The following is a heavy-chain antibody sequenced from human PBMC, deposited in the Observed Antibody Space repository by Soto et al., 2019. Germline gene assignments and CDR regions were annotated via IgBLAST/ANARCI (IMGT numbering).Heavy chain of an antibody. CDR3: AIRVSYCSSTRCYSEHNWFDP. D-gene: IGHD2-2*01. Sequence: PSETLSLTCTVSGGSISSSSYYWGWIRQPPGKGLEWIGSIYYSGSTYYNPSLKSRVTISVDTSKNQFSLKLSSVTAADTAVYYCAIRVSYCSSTRCYSEHNWFDPWGQGTLVTVYS. CDR2: IYYSGST. J-gene: IGHJ5*02. CDR1: GGSISSSSYY. V-gene: IGHV4-39*01.